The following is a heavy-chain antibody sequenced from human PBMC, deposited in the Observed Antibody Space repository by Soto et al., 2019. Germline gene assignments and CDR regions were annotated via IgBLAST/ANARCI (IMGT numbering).Heavy chain of an antibody. D-gene: IGHD6-19*01. CDR3: AKDAVAGDGVWLAHK. CDR2: LYGSGGGI. Sequence: EVQLVESGGGLMQPGGSLRLSCAASGFNVSTNYMTWVRQAPGKGLEWVSGLYGSGGGIHYADSVKGRFSISRDNSANSVYLQMNYLRVEDTAIYYCAKDAVAGDGVWLAHKWGRGTAVTVSS. J-gene: IGHJ4*02. CDR1: GFNVSTNY. V-gene: IGHV3-53*01.